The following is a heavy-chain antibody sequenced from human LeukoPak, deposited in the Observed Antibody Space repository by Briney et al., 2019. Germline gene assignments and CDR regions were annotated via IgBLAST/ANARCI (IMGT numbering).Heavy chain of an antibody. V-gene: IGHV3-21*01. J-gene: IGHJ5*02. CDR2: ISSSSSYI. CDR3: ARVTFGDATNWFDP. D-gene: IGHD3-10*01. CDR1: GFTFSSYS. Sequence: GGSLRLSCAASGFTFSSYSMNWVRQAPGKGLEWVSSISSSSSYIYYADSVKGRFTISRDNAKNSLYLQMNSLRAEDTAVYYCARVTFGDATNWFDPWGQGTLVTVSS.